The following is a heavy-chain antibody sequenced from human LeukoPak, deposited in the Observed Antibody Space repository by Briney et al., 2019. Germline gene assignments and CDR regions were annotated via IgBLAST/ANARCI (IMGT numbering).Heavy chain of an antibody. CDR1: GYSISSGYY. V-gene: IGHV4-38-2*01. J-gene: IGHJ5*02. D-gene: IGHD2-2*01. Sequence: SETLSLTCAVSGYSISSGYYCGWIRQPPGKGLEWIGSIYHSGSTYYNPSLKSRVTISVDKSKNQFSLKLSSVTAADTAVYYCARPNYCSSTSCYPWFDPWGQGTLVTVSS. CDR3: ARPNYCSSTSCYPWFDP. CDR2: IYHSGST.